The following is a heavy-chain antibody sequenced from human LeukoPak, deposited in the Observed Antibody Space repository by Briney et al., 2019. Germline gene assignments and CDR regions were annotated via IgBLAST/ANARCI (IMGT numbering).Heavy chain of an antibody. CDR1: GFTFSNSD. Sequence: PGGSLRLSCAASGFTFSNSDMEWVRQAPGKGVEWVSSITPSSTYIYYAESMRGRFTVSRDNAKNSLYLRMNSLTAEDTAVYYCARNLNSPIAVAGSDYWGQGTLVTVSS. CDR3: ARNLNSPIAVAGSDY. J-gene: IGHJ4*02. V-gene: IGHV3-21*01. CDR2: ITPSSTYI. D-gene: IGHD6-19*01.